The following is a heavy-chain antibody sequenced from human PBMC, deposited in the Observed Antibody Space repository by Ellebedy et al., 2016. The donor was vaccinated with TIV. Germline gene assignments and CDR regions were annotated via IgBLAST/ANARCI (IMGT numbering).Heavy chain of an antibody. CDR2: ITGSCDTT. D-gene: IGHD3-3*01. J-gene: IGHJ5*02. Sequence: GESLKISCVTSGFTFSAHGLSWVRQSPGKGLEWISAITGSCDTTYYADSVRGRFTISRDNSKNTLYLQMDSLRVDDAGIYYCTLFNHWGQGTLVTVSS. CDR1: GFTFSAHG. CDR3: TLFNH. V-gene: IGHV3-23*01.